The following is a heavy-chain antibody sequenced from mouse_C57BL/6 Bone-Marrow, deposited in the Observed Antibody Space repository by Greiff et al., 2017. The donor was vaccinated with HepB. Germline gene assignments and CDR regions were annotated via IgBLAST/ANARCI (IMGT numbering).Heavy chain of an antibody. CDR1: GFTFSNYW. V-gene: IGHV6-3*01. CDR2: IRLKSDNYAT. CDR3: TRDGSSYGY. J-gene: IGHJ2*01. Sequence: EVMLVESGGGLVQPGGSMKLSCVASGFTFSNYWMNWVRQSPEKGLEWVAQIRLKSDNYATHYAESVKGRFTISRDDSKRSVYLQMNNLRAEDTGIYYCTRDGSSYGYWGQGTTLTVSS. D-gene: IGHD1-1*01.